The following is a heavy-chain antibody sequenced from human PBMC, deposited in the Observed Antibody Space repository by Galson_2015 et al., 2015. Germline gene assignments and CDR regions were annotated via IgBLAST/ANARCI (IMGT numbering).Heavy chain of an antibody. CDR3: ARSEITMVRGVMGWFDP. D-gene: IGHD3-10*01. Sequence: QSGAEVKKPGESLQISCKGSGYSFTSYWIGWVRQMPGKGLEWMGIIYPGDSDTRYSPSFQGQVTISADKSISTAYLQWSSLKASDTAMYYCARSEITMVRGVMGWFDPWGQGTLVTVSS. CDR1: GYSFTSYW. CDR2: IYPGDSDT. J-gene: IGHJ5*02. V-gene: IGHV5-51*01.